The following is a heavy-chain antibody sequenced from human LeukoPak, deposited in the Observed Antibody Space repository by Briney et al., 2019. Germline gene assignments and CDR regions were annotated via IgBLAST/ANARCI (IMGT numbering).Heavy chain of an antibody. J-gene: IGHJ4*02. Sequence: SETLSLTCTVSGGSISSYYWSWIRQPAGKGLEWIGRIYTSGSTNYNPSLKSRVTMSVDTSKNQFSLKLSSVTAADTAVYYCARGEMATFPSWYFDYWGQGTLVTVSS. V-gene: IGHV4-4*07. D-gene: IGHD5-24*01. CDR3: ARGEMATFPSWYFDY. CDR2: IYTSGST. CDR1: GGSISSYY.